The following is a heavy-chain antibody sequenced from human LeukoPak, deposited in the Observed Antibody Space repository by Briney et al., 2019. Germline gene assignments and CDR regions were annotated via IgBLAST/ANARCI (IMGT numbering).Heavy chain of an antibody. Sequence: GGSLRLSCAASRFTFSSYGMHWVRQAPGKGLEWVTFIRYDGSNKYYADSVKGRFTISRDISKNTLYLQMNSLRAEDTAVYYCAKGYGDYGFLPFDYWGQGTLVTVSS. D-gene: IGHD4-17*01. V-gene: IGHV3-30*02. CDR3: AKGYGDYGFLPFDY. J-gene: IGHJ4*02. CDR2: IRYDGSNK. CDR1: RFTFSSYG.